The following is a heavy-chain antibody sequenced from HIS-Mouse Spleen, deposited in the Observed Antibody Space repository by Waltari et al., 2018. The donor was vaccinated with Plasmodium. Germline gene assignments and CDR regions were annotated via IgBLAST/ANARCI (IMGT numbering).Heavy chain of an antibody. CDR1: GGSISSGGYY. J-gene: IGHJ4*02. CDR3: ARSIAATVTFYFDY. V-gene: IGHV4-31*03. Sequence: QVQLQESGPGLVKPSQTLSLTCTVSGGSISSGGYYWSWIRQHPGKGLEWVGDIYSRGRTYYNPSLKSRVTISVDTSKNQFSLKLSSVTAADTAVYYCARSIAATVTFYFDYWGQGTLVTVSS. CDR2: IYSRGRT. D-gene: IGHD6-13*01.